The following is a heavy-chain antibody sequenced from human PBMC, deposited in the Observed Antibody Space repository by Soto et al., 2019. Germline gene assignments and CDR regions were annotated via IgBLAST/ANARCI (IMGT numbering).Heavy chain of an antibody. D-gene: IGHD2-15*01. J-gene: IGHJ4*02. CDR1: GYTFTSYG. CDR3: ASGYCSGGSCYFSYAY. Sequence: ASVKVSCKASGYTFTSYGISWVRQAPGQGLEWMGWISAYNGNTNYAQKLQGRVTMTTDTSTSTAYMELRSLRSDDTAVYYCASGYCSGGSCYFSYAYWGQGTLVTVSS. CDR2: ISAYNGNT. V-gene: IGHV1-18*01.